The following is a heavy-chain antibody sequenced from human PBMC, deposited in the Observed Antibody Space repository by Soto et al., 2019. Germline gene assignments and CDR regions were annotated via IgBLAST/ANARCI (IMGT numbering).Heavy chain of an antibody. Sequence: SVKVSCKASGFTFTSSAMQWVRQARGQRLEWIGWIVVGSGNTNYAQKFQERVTITRDMSTSTAYMELSSLRSEDTAVYYCARGSLEGYDFWSGYYRNYYYYGMDVWGQGTTVTVSS. CDR2: IVVGSGNT. CDR1: GFTFTSSA. CDR3: ARGSLEGYDFWSGYYRNYYYYGMDV. V-gene: IGHV1-58*02. D-gene: IGHD3-3*01. J-gene: IGHJ6*02.